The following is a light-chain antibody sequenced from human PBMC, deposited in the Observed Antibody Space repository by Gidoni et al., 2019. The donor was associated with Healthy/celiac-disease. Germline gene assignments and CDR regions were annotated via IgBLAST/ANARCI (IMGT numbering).Light chain of an antibody. J-gene: IGLJ2*01. CDR1: KLGDKY. CDR2: QDS. V-gene: IGLV3-1*01. CDR3: QAWDSSTVV. Sequence: YELTQPPSVSVSPGQTASITCSGDKLGDKYACWYQQKPGQSPVLVIYQDSKRPSGIPGRFSGSHSGNTATLTISGTQAMDEADYYSQAWDSSTVVFGGGTKLTVL.